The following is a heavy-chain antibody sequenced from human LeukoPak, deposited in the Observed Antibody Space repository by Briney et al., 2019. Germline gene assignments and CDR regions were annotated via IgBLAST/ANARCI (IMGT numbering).Heavy chain of an antibody. CDR1: GFTFSSYW. Sequence: GGYLRLPCAASGFTFSSYWMHWVRQAPGKGLVWVSRINSDGSSTSYADSVKGRFTISRDNAKNTLYLQMNSLRAEDTAVYYCAAPHKCYFDYWGQGTLVTVSS. V-gene: IGHV3-74*01. J-gene: IGHJ4*02. CDR2: INSDGSST. CDR3: AAPHKCYFDY.